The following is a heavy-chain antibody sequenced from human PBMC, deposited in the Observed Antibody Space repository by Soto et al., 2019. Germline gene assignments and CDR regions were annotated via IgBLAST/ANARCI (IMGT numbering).Heavy chain of an antibody. V-gene: IGHV3-23*01. J-gene: IGHJ3*02. CDR3: ARLSGSYPGLYAFDI. CDR2: ITGGGSSA. D-gene: IGHD1-26*01. Sequence: PGGSLRLSCAASGLTFSSYATSWVRQAPGKGLEWVSSITGGGSSAYYADSVKGRFTISRDNSKNTLYLQMNSLRAEDTAVYYCARLSGSYPGLYAFDIWGQGTMVTVSS. CDR1: GLTFSSYA.